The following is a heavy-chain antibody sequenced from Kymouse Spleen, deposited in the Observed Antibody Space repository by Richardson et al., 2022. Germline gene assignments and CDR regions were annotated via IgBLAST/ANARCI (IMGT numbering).Heavy chain of an antibody. D-gene: IGHD3-10*01. V-gene: IGHV3-33*01. Sequence: QVQLVESGGGVVQPGRSLRLSCAASGFTFSSYGMHWVRQAPGKGLEWVAVIWYDGSNKYYADSVKGRFTISRDNSKNTLYLQMNSLRAEDTAVYYCARDGISTMVRGDWFDPWGQGTLVTVSS. CDR1: GFTFSSYG. J-gene: IGHJ5*02. CDR3: ARDGISTMVRGDWFDP. CDR2: IWYDGSNK.